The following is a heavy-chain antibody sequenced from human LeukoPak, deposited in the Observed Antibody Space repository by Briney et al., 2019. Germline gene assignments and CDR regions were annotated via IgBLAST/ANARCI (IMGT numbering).Heavy chain of an antibody. CDR1: GFTFSSCD. Sequence: GGSLRLSCAVSGFTFSSCDMQGVRRAPGRGREYVSAISNNGGSTQYANSVKGRFTISRDNSKNTLYLQMGSLSAEDTAVFYFAREPIYYHYYYIHVWGKGPTV. J-gene: IGHJ6*03. V-gene: IGHV3-64*01. CDR3: AREPIYYHYYYIHV. CDR2: ISNNGGST.